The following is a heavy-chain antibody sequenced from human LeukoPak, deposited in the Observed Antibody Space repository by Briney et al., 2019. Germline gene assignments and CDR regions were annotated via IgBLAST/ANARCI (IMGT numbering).Heavy chain of an antibody. Sequence: ASVKVSCKVSGYTLTELSMHWVRQAPGKGLEWMGGFDPEDGETIYAQKFQGRVTMTEDTSTDTAYMELSSLRSEDTAVYYCATDRGYYDSSGYYHLFGYWGQGTLVTVSS. CDR2: FDPEDGET. D-gene: IGHD3-22*01. CDR1: GYTLTELS. CDR3: ATDRGYYDSSGYYHLFGY. V-gene: IGHV1-24*01. J-gene: IGHJ4*02.